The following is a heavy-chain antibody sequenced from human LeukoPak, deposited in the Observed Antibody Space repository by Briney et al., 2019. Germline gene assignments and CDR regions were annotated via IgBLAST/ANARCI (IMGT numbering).Heavy chain of an antibody. Sequence: PGGSLRLSCAASGFTVSSNYMSWVRQAPGKGLEWVSVIYSGGSTYYADSVKGRFTISRDNSKNTLYLQMNSLRAEDTAVYYCARDGLLWFGEHYMDVWGKGTTVTISS. CDR2: IYSGGST. D-gene: IGHD3-10*01. CDR3: ARDGLLWFGEHYMDV. J-gene: IGHJ6*03. CDR1: GFTVSSNY. V-gene: IGHV3-66*01.